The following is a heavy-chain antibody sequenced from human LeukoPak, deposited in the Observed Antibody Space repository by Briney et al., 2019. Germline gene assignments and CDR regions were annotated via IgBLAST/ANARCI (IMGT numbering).Heavy chain of an antibody. V-gene: IGHV3-23*01. CDR2: ISGSGGST. CDR3: ATDRTGYQLSDY. J-gene: IGHJ4*02. Sequence: GGSLRLSCAASGFTFSSYAMSWVRQAPGKGLKWVSAISGSGGSTYYADSVKGRFTISRDNSKNTLYLQMNSLRAEDTAVYYCATDRTGYQLSDYWGQGTLVTVSS. CDR1: GFTFSSYA. D-gene: IGHD2-2*01.